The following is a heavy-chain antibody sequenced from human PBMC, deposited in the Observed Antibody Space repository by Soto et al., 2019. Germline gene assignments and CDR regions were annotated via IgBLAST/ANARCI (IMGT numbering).Heavy chain of an antibody. D-gene: IGHD6-19*01. J-gene: IGHJ5*02. Sequence: ASVKVSCKASGYTFTSYGISWVRQAPGQGLEWMGWMNPNSGNTGYAQKFQGRVTMTRDTSISTAYMELSRLRSDDTAVYYCARDKVAGTSGWFDPWGQGTLVTVSS. V-gene: IGHV1-8*02. CDR2: MNPNSGNT. CDR1: GYTFTSYG. CDR3: ARDKVAGTSGWFDP.